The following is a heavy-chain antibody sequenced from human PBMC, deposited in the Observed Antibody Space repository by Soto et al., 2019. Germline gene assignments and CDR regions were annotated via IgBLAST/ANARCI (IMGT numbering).Heavy chain of an antibody. D-gene: IGHD6-13*01. J-gene: IGHJ3*02. CDR2: ISYDGSNK. CDR3: ANGYSSSWYSRDAFDI. CDR1: GFTFSSYG. V-gene: IGHV3-30*18. Sequence: GGSLRLSCAASGFTFSSYGMHWVRQAPGKGLEWVAVISYDGSNKYYADSVKGRFTISRDNSKNTLYLQMNSLRAEDTAVYYCANGYSSSWYSRDAFDIWGQGTMVTVSS.